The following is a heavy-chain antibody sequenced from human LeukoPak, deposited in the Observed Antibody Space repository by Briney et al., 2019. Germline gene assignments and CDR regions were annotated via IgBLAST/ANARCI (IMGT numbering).Heavy chain of an antibody. Sequence: SEPLSLTCSVSGGSISNNNCCWGWLRQPPGKGLEWIGCFYYGGSTYYNPSLKSRVTISVDTSKNQFSLKLSSVTATDTALYYCARQSGYTRFDPWGQGTLVTVPS. D-gene: IGHD5-24*01. CDR3: ARQSGYTRFDP. CDR2: FYYGGST. V-gene: IGHV4-39*01. CDR1: GGSISNNNCC. J-gene: IGHJ5*02.